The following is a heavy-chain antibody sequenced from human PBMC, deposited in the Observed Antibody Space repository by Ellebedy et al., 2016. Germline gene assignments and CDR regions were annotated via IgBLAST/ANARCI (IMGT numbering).Heavy chain of an antibody. CDR3: ARGGSGTDWYFDL. J-gene: IGHJ2*01. Sequence: ASVKVSCKASGYTFTSYYMHWVRQAPGQGLEWMGIINPSGGSTSNAQRIQGRVTMTRDTSTSTVYMELTSLRSEDTAVYYCARGGSGTDWYFDLWGRGTLVTVSS. D-gene: IGHD6-13*01. CDR1: GYTFTSYY. V-gene: IGHV1-46*01. CDR2: INPSGGST.